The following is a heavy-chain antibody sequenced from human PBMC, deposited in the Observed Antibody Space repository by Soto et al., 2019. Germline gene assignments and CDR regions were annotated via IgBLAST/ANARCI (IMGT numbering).Heavy chain of an antibody. CDR2: INPNNGGT. CDR3: ARSLTGQQLPTGDAIDS. J-gene: IGHJ3*02. Sequence: ASVKVSCKASGYTFTGYYIHWVRQAPGQGLEWMGGINPNNGGTNYAQKFQGWVTMTRDTSISTVYMEMSRLRSDDTAVYYCARSLTGQQLPTGDAIDSSGQGTIVTVSS. D-gene: IGHD6-13*01. CDR1: GYTFTGYY. V-gene: IGHV1-2*04.